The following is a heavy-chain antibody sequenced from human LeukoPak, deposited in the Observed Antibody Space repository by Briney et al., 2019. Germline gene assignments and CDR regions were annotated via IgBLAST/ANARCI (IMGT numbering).Heavy chain of an antibody. CDR1: EFTVGLYW. V-gene: IGHV3-7*01. D-gene: IGHD1-26*01. Sequence: PGGSLRLSCAASEFTVGLYWMTWVRQAPGKGLEWVANMNQDGSEKYYVDSVKGRFTISRDNAKNSLYLQMNSLRAEDTAVYYCARVRIVGPNSPYNYYMDVWGKGTTVIVSS. J-gene: IGHJ6*03. CDR2: MNQDGSEK. CDR3: ARVRIVGPNSPYNYYMDV.